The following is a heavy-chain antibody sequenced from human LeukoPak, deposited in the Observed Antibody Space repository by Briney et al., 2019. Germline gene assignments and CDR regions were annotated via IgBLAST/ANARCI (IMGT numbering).Heavy chain of an antibody. V-gene: IGHV4-59*02. J-gene: IGHJ6*03. CDR2: IYNSGIT. CDR3: ARDHLPAGAPGYYMDV. D-gene: IGHD4/OR15-4a*01. CDR1: GGSVSSHF. Sequence: PSETLSLTCTVSGGSVSSHFWSWIRQPPGKGPEWIGYIYNSGITNYNPSLKSRVTMSVDTSKNQFSLMLRSVTAADTAVYYCARDHLPAGAPGYYMDVWGKGTTVTVSS.